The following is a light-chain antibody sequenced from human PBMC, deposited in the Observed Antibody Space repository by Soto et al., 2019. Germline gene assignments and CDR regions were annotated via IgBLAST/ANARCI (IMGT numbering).Light chain of an antibody. CDR1: SSDVGGYNF. J-gene: IGLJ1*01. Sequence: QSALPQPASVSGSPGQSITISCTGTSSDVGGYNFVAWYQQYPGKAPKVMINEGSQRPSGVSTRFSGSRSGNTASLTISGLQPEDEADYYCCSYAGSSTSVFGTVTKLTVL. V-gene: IGLV2-23*01. CDR3: CSYAGSSTSV. CDR2: EGS.